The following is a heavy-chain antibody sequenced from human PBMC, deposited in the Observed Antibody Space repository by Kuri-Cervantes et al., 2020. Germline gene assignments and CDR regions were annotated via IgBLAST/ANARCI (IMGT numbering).Heavy chain of an antibody. D-gene: IGHD5-12*01. CDR1: GFTFSSYA. V-gene: IGHV3-23*01. CDR3: AKDLDIVATATFDY. Sequence: GRSLKISCAASGFTFSSYAMSWVRQAPGKGLEWVSGISGSDGSTYYADSVKGRFTISGDNSKNTLYLQMNSLRAEDTAVYYCAKDLDIVATATFDYWGQGTLVTVSS. CDR2: ISGSDGST. J-gene: IGHJ4*02.